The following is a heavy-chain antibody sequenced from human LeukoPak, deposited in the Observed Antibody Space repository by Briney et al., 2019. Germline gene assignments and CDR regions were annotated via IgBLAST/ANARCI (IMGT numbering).Heavy chain of an antibody. Sequence: PGGSLRLSCAASGFTFSSYAMNWVRQAPGKGLEWVSAIGGSGGSTSYADSVKGRFTISRDNSKNTLYLQMNSLRAEDTAVYYCAKVYYDSFDWGQGTLVTVSS. CDR3: AKVYYDSFD. V-gene: IGHV3-23*01. J-gene: IGHJ4*02. CDR1: GFTFSSYA. CDR2: IGGSGGST. D-gene: IGHD3-22*01.